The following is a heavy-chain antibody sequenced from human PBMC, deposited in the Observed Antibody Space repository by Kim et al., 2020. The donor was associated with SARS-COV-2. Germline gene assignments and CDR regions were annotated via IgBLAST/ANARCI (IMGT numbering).Heavy chain of an antibody. J-gene: IGHJ4*02. D-gene: IGHD3-10*01. V-gene: IGHV3-66*01. CDR3: ARPYGSGSYYTPHFDY. Sequence: VKGRFTISRDNSKNTLYLQMNSLRAEDTAVYYCARPYGSGSYYTPHFDYWGQGTLVTVSS.